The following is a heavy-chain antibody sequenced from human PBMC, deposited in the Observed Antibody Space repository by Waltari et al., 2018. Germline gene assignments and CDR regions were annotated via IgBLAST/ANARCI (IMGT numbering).Heavy chain of an antibody. CDR2: IIPIFGTA. J-gene: IGHJ4*02. CDR3: ARDEGSSGWADY. V-gene: IGHV1-69*01. CDR1: GGTFSSYA. D-gene: IGHD6-19*01. Sequence: QVQLVQSGAEVKKPGSSVKVSCKPSGGTFSSYAISWVRQAPGQGLEWMGGIIPIFGTANDAQKSQGRVTITADESTSTAYMELSSLRSEDTAVYYCARDEGSSGWADYWGQGTLVTVSS.